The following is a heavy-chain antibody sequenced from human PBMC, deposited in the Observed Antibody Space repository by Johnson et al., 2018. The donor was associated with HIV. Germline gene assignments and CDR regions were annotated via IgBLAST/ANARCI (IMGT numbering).Heavy chain of an antibody. Sequence: EQLVESGGGLIQPGGSLRLSCAASGFTFSTYAMNWVRQAPGKGLEWVANIKQDGSEKYYVDSVKGRFTISRDNAKNSLYLQMYSLRAKDTALYYCARGIVEVQPRYRLLRDDVFDVWGQGTMVTVSS. CDR1: GFTFSTYA. V-gene: IGHV3-7*03. CDR3: ARGIVEVQPRYRLLRDDVFDV. J-gene: IGHJ3*01. D-gene: IGHD2-15*01. CDR2: IKQDGSEK.